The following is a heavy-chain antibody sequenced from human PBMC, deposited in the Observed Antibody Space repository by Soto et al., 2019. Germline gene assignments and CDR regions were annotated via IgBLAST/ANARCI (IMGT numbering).Heavy chain of an antibody. CDR3: ARGGTPGIAAAGSLSDY. Sequence: KPSETLSLTCAAYGGSSSGYYWSWIRQPPGKGLEWIGEINHSGSTNYNPSLKSRVTISVDTSKNQFSLKLSSVTAADTAVYYCARGGTPGIAAAGSLSDYWGQGTLVTVSS. J-gene: IGHJ4*02. CDR1: GGSSSGYY. D-gene: IGHD6-13*01. CDR2: INHSGST. V-gene: IGHV4-34*01.